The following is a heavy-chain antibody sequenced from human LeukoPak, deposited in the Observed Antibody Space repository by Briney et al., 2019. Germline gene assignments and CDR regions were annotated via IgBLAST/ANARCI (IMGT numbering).Heavy chain of an antibody. Sequence: ASVKVSCKAPGYTFTGYYMHWVRQAPGQGLEWMGRINPNSGGTNYAQKFQGRVTMTRDTSISTAYMELSRLRSDDTAVYYCARVRTLSNWFDPWGQGTLVTVSS. J-gene: IGHJ5*02. CDR3: ARVRTLSNWFDP. CDR2: INPNSGGT. CDR1: GYTFTGYY. D-gene: IGHD2-15*01. V-gene: IGHV1-2*06.